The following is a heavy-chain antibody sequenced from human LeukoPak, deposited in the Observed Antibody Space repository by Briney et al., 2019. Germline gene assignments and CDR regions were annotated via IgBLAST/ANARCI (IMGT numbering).Heavy chain of an antibody. D-gene: IGHD1-14*01. V-gene: IGHV1-69*05. J-gene: IGHJ5*02. CDR2: IIPIFGTA. CDR1: GGTFSSYA. Sequence: ASVKVSCKASGGTFSSYAISWVRQAPGQGLEWMGGIIPIFGTANYAQKFQGRVTITTDESTSTAYMELSSLRSEDTAVYYCAGDYPTPEPGQNWFDPWGQGTLVTVSS. CDR3: AGDYPTPEPGQNWFDP.